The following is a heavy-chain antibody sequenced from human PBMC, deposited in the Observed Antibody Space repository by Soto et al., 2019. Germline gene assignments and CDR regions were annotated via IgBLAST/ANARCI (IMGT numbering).Heavy chain of an antibody. CDR2: ISFYNGHT. V-gene: IGHV1-18*01. CDR3: ASATSIAVAGKET. J-gene: IGHJ4*02. CDR1: GDTVTKYG. Sequence: QVQLVQSGGEVKKPGASVKVSCKASGDTVTKYGISWVRQAPGQGREWLGWISFYNGHTNYALKFQDRITFTTDTSKSTASMELRSLTSDDTAVYYCASATSIAVAGKETWGQGTLVTVSS. D-gene: IGHD6-19*01.